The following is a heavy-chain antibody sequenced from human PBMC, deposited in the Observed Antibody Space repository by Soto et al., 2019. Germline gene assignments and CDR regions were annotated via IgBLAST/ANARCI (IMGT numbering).Heavy chain of an antibody. CDR3: ARDRGYSSSWYGWFDP. CDR1: GGSISSYY. J-gene: IGHJ5*02. Sequence: SQTLSLTCTVSGGSISSYYWSWIRQPPGKGLEWIGYIYYSGSTNYNPSLKSRVTISVDTSKNQFSLKLSSVTAADTAVYYCARDRGYSSSWYGWFDPWGQGTLVTVSS. D-gene: IGHD6-13*01. CDR2: IYYSGST. V-gene: IGHV4-59*01.